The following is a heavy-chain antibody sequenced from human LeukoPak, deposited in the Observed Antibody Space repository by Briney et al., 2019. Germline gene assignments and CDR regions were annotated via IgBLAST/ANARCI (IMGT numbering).Heavy chain of an antibody. V-gene: IGHV1-8*01. CDR1: GYTFTDYG. Sequence: ASVKVSCKGSGYTFTDYGITWVRQAPGQGLEWMGWMNPNSGNTGYAQKFQGRVTMTRNTSISTAYMELSSLRSEDTAVYYCASSAWELPLGYWGQGTLVTVSS. CDR3: ASSAWELPLGY. D-gene: IGHD1-26*01. J-gene: IGHJ4*02. CDR2: MNPNSGNT.